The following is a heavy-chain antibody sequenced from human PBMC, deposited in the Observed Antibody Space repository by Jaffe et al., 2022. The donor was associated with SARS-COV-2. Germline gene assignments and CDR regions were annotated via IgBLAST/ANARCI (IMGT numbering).Heavy chain of an antibody. D-gene: IGHD2-8*01. Sequence: QVQLVQSGAEVKKPGSSVKVSCKASGGTFSSYTISWVRQAPGQGLEWMGRIIPILGIANYAQKFQGRVTITADKSTSTAYMELSSLRSEDTAVYYCAREGDCTNGVCYNFDYWGQGTLVTVSS. CDR2: IIPILGIA. V-gene: IGHV1-69*08. CDR3: AREGDCTNGVCYNFDY. J-gene: IGHJ4*02. CDR1: GGTFSSYT.